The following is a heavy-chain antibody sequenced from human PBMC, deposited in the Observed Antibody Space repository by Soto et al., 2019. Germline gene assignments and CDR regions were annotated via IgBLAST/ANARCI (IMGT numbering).Heavy chain of an antibody. Sequence: SETLSLTCTVSGGSISSGDYYWSWIRQPPGKGLEWIGYIYYSGSTYYNPSLKSRVTISVDTSKNQFSLKLSSVTAADTAVYYCARVTRRTIFGVVITDWFDPWGQGTLGTVS. V-gene: IGHV4-30-4*01. CDR1: GGSISSGDYY. J-gene: IGHJ5*02. CDR2: IYYSGST. CDR3: ARVTRRTIFGVVITDWFDP. D-gene: IGHD3-3*01.